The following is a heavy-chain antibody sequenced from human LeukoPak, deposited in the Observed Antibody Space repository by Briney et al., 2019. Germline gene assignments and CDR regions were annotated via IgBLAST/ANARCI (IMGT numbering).Heavy chain of an antibody. D-gene: IGHD6-19*01. CDR1: GFTFSSYA. V-gene: IGHV3-30-3*02. CDR2: ISYDGSNK. Sequence: GGSLRLSCAASGFTFSSYAMHWVRQAPGKGLEWVAVISYDGSNKYYADSVKGRFTISRDNSKNTLYLQMNSLRAEDTAVYYCAKSRLAGHYYFDYWGQGTLVTVSS. CDR3: AKSRLAGHYYFDY. J-gene: IGHJ4*02.